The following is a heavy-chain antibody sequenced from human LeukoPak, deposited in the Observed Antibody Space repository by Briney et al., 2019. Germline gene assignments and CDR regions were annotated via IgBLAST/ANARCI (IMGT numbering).Heavy chain of an antibody. D-gene: IGHD6-13*01. CDR1: GFTFDDYA. V-gene: IGHV3-9*03. J-gene: IGHJ4*02. CDR2: ISWNSGSI. Sequence: GGSLRLSCAASGFTFDDYAIHWVRQAPGKGLEWVSGISWNSGSIGFADSVKGRFTISRDNAKNSLYLQMNSLRLEDMALYYCAKDIAAVGSWGFDYWGQGILVTVSS. CDR3: AKDIAAVGSWGFDY.